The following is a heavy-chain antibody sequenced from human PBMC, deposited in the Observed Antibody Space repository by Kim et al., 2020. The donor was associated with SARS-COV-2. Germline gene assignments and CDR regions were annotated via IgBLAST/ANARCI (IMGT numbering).Heavy chain of an antibody. V-gene: IGHV3-53*01. D-gene: IGHD3-10*01. Sequence: SVKGRFTISRDNSKNTLYLQMNSLRAEDTAVYYCARSSLWFGDLFPLLGWGQGTLVTVS. J-gene: IGHJ4*02. CDR3: ARSSLWFGDLFPLLG.